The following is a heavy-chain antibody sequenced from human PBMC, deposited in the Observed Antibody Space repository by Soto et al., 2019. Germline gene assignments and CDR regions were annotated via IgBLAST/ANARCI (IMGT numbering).Heavy chain of an antibody. J-gene: IGHJ4*02. CDR3: ARGLYGGNFDY. Sequence: ASVKVSCKASGYNFIDYSINWVRQAPGQGLEWMGWMNPKSGHTAHAQKIQGRVILTRDTSINTVYMELSSLTSGDTAIYYCARGLYGGNFDYWGQGTPVTVSS. D-gene: IGHD4-17*01. V-gene: IGHV1-8*01. CDR1: GYNFIDYS. CDR2: MNPKSGHT.